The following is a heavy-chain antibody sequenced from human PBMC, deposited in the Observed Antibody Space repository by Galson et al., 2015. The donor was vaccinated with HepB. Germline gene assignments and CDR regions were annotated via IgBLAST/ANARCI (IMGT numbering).Heavy chain of an antibody. CDR1: GGSFSGYY. V-gene: IGHV4-34*01. Sequence: SETLSLTCAVYGGSFSGYYWSWIRQPPGKGLEWIGEINHSGSTNYNPSLKSRVTISVDTSKNQFSLKLRSVTAADTAVYYCARWVMRSEADYWGQGTLVTVSS. J-gene: IGHJ4*02. D-gene: IGHD3-16*01. CDR2: INHSGST. CDR3: ARWVMRSEADY.